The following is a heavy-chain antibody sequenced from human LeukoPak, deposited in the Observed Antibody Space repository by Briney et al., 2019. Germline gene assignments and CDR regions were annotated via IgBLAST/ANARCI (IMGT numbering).Heavy chain of an antibody. D-gene: IGHD5-12*01. CDR1: GFTFSSYG. J-gene: IGHJ4*02. CDR3: ATGGYDYYLVY. V-gene: IGHV3-33*01. Sequence: GRSLRLSCAASGFTFSSYGMHWVRQAPGKGLEWVAVIWYDGSNKYYADSVKGRFTISRDNSKNTLYLQMNSLRAEDTAVYYCATGGYDYYLVYWGQRTLVTVSS. CDR2: IWYDGSNK.